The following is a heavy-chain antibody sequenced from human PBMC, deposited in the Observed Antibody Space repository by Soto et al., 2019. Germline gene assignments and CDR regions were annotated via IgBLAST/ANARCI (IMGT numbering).Heavy chain of an antibody. CDR2: IYYSGNT. CDR3: FFFQAEDGIRDTVPVSAFLLNRSSDL. J-gene: IGHJ2*01. D-gene: IGHD2-15*01. Sequence: QHPGKGLEWIGYIYYSGNTNYNPSLKRRVSISVDTSKNQFYLKLSSVTAADTAVYYCFFFQAEDGIRDTVPVSAFLLNRSSDL. V-gene: IGHV4-30-4*06.